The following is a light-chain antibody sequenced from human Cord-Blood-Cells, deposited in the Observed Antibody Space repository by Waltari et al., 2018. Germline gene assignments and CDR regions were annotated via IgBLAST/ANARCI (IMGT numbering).Light chain of an antibody. CDR2: DVS. CDR1: CRSVGGFTY. V-gene: IGLV2-11*01. Sequence: HSPLTPPRSLSGSAGQSATIPCPGTCRSVGGFTYVSWYQQHPGKAPKLMIYDVSKRPSGVPDRFSGSKSGNTASLTISGLQAEDEADYYCCSYAGSYTYVFGTGTKVTVL. CDR3: CSYAGSYTYV. J-gene: IGLJ1*01.